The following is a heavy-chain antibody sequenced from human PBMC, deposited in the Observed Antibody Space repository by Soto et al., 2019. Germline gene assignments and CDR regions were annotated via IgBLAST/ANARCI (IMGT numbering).Heavy chain of an antibody. CDR1: GFTFSSYG. D-gene: IGHD1-26*01. J-gene: IGHJ4*02. CDR3: AKEGGLSGSYYISSSYYFDY. CDR2: ISYDGRNT. Sequence: QVQLVESGGGVVQPGRSLRLSCVASGFTFSSYGMHWVRQAPGKGLAWVAIISYDGRNTYYADSVKGRFTISRDNSKNTLYLQMNSLIAEDTSVYYCAKEGGLSGSYYISSSYYFDYWGQGTLVTVSS. V-gene: IGHV3-30*18.